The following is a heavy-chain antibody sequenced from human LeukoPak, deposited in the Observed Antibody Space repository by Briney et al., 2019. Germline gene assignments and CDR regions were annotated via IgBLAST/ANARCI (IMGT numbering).Heavy chain of an antibody. CDR3: AKKGAHNGFDI. Sequence: GGSLRLSCAASGFTFSSYAMSWVRQAPGKGLEWVSAISGSGSSTYYADSVKGRFTISRDNSMSTLHLQMDSLRAEDSAIYYCAKKGAHNGFDIWGQGTMVTVSS. CDR1: GFTFSSYA. V-gene: IGHV3-23*01. J-gene: IGHJ3*02. CDR2: ISGSGSST.